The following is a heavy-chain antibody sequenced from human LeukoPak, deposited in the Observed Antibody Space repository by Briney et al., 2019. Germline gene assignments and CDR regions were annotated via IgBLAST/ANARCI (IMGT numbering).Heavy chain of an antibody. CDR3: AREGSYFGSSTHDY. D-gene: IGHD3-10*01. CDR1: GFSFTNYW. V-gene: IGHV5-51*01. CDR2: IHDSDT. Sequence: GESLQISCKGSGFSFTNYWIGWVRQLPGKGLEWMGIIHDSDTVYSPSFQGQVIMSADKSISTAYLQWSSLKASDTAMYYCAREGSYFGSSTHDYWGQGTLVTVSS. J-gene: IGHJ4*02.